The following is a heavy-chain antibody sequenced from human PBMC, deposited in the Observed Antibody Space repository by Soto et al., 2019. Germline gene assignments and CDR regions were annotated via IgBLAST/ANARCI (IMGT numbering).Heavy chain of an antibody. Sequence: EVQLVESGGGLVQPGGSLRLSCAASGFTFSDYWMHWVRQAPGKGLEWVSRIKRDGSTANYADSVKGRFTISRDNAKSTLYLEMSSLRVEDTADYYWGRRVNNCYYQDVWGKGTTVTVSS. CDR1: GFTFSDYW. CDR3: GRRVNNCYYQDV. D-gene: IGHD3-3*01. V-gene: IGHV3-74*01. J-gene: IGHJ6*03. CDR2: IKRDGSTA.